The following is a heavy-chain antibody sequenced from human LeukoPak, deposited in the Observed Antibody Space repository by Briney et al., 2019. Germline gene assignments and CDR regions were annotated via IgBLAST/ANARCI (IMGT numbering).Heavy chain of an antibody. CDR2: IYTSGST. D-gene: IGHD3-10*01. Sequence: PSETLSLTCTVSGGSINNYYWSWIRQPAGKGLEWIGRIYTSGSTNYNPSLKSRVTMSVDTSKNQFSLKLSSVTAADTAVYYCAREGSTLFRGVYYWFDYWGQGTLVTVSS. J-gene: IGHJ4*02. CDR3: AREGSTLFRGVYYWFDY. V-gene: IGHV4-4*07. CDR1: GGSINNYY.